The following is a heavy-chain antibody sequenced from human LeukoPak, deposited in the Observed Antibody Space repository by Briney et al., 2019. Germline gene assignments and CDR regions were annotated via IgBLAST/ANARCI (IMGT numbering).Heavy chain of an antibody. J-gene: IGHJ4*02. CDR1: VVTATSNT. CDR3: ARRAGAYSHPYDY. Sequence: GSLRLSCTVSVVTATSNTIRCVRAALGEGVWWVSFIYSGTIHYSDSVKGRFTISRDNSKNTLYLQMNSLRAEDTAVYYCARRAGAYSHPYDYWGQGTLVTVSS. V-gene: IGHV3-53*01. CDR2: IYSGTI. D-gene: IGHD4/OR15-4a*01.